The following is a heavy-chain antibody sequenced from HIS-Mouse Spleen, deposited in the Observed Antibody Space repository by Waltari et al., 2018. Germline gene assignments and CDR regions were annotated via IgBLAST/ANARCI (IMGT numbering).Heavy chain of an antibody. D-gene: IGHD3-22*01. V-gene: IGHV1-2*02. CDR1: GYTFTGYY. J-gene: IGHJ4*02. Sequence: QVQLVQSGAEVKKPGASVKVSCKASGYTFTGYYIPWVRQAPRQGLEWMGWINPNSGGTNYAQKFQGRVTMTRDTSISTAYMELSRLRSDDTAVYYCARSTYYYDSSGYYFDYWGQGTLVTVSS. CDR2: INPNSGGT. CDR3: ARSTYYYDSSGYYFDY.